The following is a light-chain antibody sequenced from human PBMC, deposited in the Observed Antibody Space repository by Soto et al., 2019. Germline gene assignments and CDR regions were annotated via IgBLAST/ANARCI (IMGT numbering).Light chain of an antibody. CDR3: YSATDNNVGV. CDR1: LLAKKY. Sequence: SYELTQPSSVSVPPGQTARITCSGDLLAKKYTRWLQQKPGQAPILVIYKDTERPSGIPERFSGSGSGTTVTLTISGAQAEDEADYYCYSATDNNVGVFGGGTKLTVL. J-gene: IGLJ3*02. V-gene: IGLV3-27*01. CDR2: KDT.